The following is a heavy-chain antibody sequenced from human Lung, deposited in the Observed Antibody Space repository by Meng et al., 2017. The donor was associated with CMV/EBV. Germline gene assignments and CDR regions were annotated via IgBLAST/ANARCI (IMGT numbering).Heavy chain of an antibody. CDR1: GFTVSSNY. V-gene: IGHV3-53*01. CDR2: IYSGGST. J-gene: IGHJ3*02. Sequence: SCAASGFTVSSNYMGWVRQAPGKGLEWVSVIYSGGSTYYADSVKGRFTISRDNSKNTLYLQMNSLRAEDTAVYYCARADCSSTSCYKSAFDIWCQGTMVTVSS. CDR3: ARADCSSTSCYKSAFDI. D-gene: IGHD2-2*02.